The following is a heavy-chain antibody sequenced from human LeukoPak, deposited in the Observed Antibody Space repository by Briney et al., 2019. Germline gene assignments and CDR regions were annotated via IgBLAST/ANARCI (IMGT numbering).Heavy chain of an antibody. J-gene: IGHJ4*02. V-gene: IGHV3-7*01. D-gene: IGHD3-16*01. CDR3: ARDSDVPFDY. CDR2: IKKDGSEK. Sequence: GGSLRLSCAASGFTFSTYWMSWVRQAPGKGLEWVANIKKDGSEKYYVDSVKGRFTISRDNAKNSLYLRMNSLRAEDTAVYYCARDSDVPFDYWGQGTLVTVSS. CDR1: GFTFSTYW.